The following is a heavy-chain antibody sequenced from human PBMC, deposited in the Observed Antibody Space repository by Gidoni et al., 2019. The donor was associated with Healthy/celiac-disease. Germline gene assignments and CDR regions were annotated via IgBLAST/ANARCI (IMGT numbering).Heavy chain of an antibody. CDR1: GGSISSSSYY. V-gene: IGHV4-39*01. Sequence: QLQLQESGPGLVKPSETLSLTCTVSGGSISSSSYYWVWIRQPPGKGLEWIGSIYYSGSTYYNPSLKSRVTISVDTSKNQFSLKLSSVTAADTAVYYCYVWGSFNGMDVWGQGTTVTVSS. D-gene: IGHD3-16*01. CDR2: IYYSGST. CDR3: YVWGSFNGMDV. J-gene: IGHJ6*02.